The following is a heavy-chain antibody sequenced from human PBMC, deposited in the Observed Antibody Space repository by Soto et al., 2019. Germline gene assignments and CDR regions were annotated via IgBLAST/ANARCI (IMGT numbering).Heavy chain of an antibody. CDR2: FDPEEGEI. J-gene: IGHJ4*02. D-gene: IGHD3-16*01. CDR1: GHSLTDLS. Sequence: ASVKVSCKVAGHSLTDLSMHWVRQGPGRGLEWLGGFDPEEGEIIYAQNFQGSIRLTEETSTDTAFMELNSLKSEDTAIYYCATTRTPYVYDFDXWGQGTLVTVSX. V-gene: IGHV1-24*01. CDR3: ATTRTPYVYDFDX.